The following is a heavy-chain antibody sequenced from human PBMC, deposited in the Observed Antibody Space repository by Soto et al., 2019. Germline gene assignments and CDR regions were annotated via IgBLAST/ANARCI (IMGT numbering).Heavy chain of an antibody. J-gene: IGHJ6*03. Sequence: GGSLRLSCAASGFTFSSYDMHWVRQATGKGLEWVSAIGTAGDTYYPGSVKGRFTISRENAKNSLYLQMNSLRAGDTAVYYCARGPVTTSYYYYYMDVWGKGTTVTVSS. CDR2: IGTAGDT. V-gene: IGHV3-13*01. CDR3: ARGPVTTSYYYYYMDV. CDR1: GFTFSSYD. D-gene: IGHD4-4*01.